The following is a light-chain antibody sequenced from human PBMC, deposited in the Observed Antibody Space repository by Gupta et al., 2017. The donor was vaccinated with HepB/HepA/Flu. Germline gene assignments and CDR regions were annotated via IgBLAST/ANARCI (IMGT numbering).Light chain of an antibody. Sequence: QSALTQPASVSGSPGQSITISCTGTSSDVGGYNYVSWYQQHPGKAPKLRRYDVSNRPSGVSNRFAASKSGTKASMTISGLQAEDDADDYCSSYTSSSTLVFGGGTKLTVL. CDR3: SSYTSSSTLV. V-gene: IGLV2-14*03. CDR2: DVS. J-gene: IGLJ2*01. CDR1: SSDVGGYNY.